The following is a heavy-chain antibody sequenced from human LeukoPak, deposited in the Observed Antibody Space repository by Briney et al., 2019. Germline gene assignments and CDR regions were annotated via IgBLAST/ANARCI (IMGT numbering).Heavy chain of an antibody. J-gene: IGHJ4*02. V-gene: IGHV3-23*01. CDR1: GFLSNTYA. CDR3: VTDLRAGNYYAWGLSGL. D-gene: IGHD3-10*01. CDR2: ICSGGDYT. Sequence: GGSVRLSCAASGFLSNTYAMSWVRQAPGKGLEWVSGICSGGDYTYYADSVTGRFTISRDNSRNTLYLQMSSLKVDDTAVYYCVTDLRAGNYYAWGLSGLWGRGTLVTVSS.